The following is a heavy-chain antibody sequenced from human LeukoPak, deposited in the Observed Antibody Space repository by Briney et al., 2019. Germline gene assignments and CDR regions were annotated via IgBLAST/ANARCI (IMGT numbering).Heavy chain of an antibody. CDR3: ARAIRDDYYGSGIDY. J-gene: IGHJ4*02. V-gene: IGHV4-39*07. CDR2: IYYSGST. CDR1: GGSISSSSYY. Sequence: PSETLSLTCTVSGGSISSSSYYWGWIRQPPGKGLEWIGSIYYSGSTYYNPSLKSRVTISVDTSKNQFSLKLSSVTAADTAVYYCARAIRDDYYGSGIDYWGQGTLVTVSS. D-gene: IGHD3-10*01.